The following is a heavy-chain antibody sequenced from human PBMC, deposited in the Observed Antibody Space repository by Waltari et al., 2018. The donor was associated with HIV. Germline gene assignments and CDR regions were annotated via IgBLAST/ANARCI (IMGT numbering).Heavy chain of an antibody. D-gene: IGHD6-19*01. V-gene: IGHV3-9*01. CDR2: ISWNSGSI. J-gene: IGHJ4*02. CDR1: GFTFDDYA. Sequence: EVQLVESGGGLVQPGRSLRLSCAASGFTFDDYAMHWVRPAPGKGLEWVSGISWNSGSIGYADSVKGRFTISRDNAKNSLYLQMNSLRAEDTALYYCAKDLSDGYSSGWVDYWGQGTLVTVSS. CDR3: AKDLSDGYSSGWVDY.